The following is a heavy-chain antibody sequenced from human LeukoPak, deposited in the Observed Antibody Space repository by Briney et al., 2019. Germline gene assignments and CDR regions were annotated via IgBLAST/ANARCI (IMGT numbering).Heavy chain of an antibody. CDR2: IKQDGSEK. J-gene: IGHJ2*01. V-gene: IGHV3-7*01. CDR1: GFTFSRYW. CDR3: ASPFRIVVDV. Sequence: PGGSLRLSCAASGFTFSRYWMTWGRQAPGKGLEWVANIKQDGSEKYYVDSVKGRFTISRDNAKNLLYLQMNSLRGEDTAVYYCASPFRIVVDVWGRGTLVTVSS. D-gene: IGHD1-26*01.